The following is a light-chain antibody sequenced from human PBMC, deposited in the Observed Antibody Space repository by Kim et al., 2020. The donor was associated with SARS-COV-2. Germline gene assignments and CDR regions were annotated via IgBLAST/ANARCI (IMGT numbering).Light chain of an antibody. CDR1: SLRNYY. CDR3: NSRDSSGDHVI. Sequence: ALGQTVRLTCQGDSLRNYYATWYQQRPGRAPILVLFGKYNRPSGIPDRFSGSGSGNTASLTITGAQAEDEADYYCNSRDSSGDHVIFGGGTQLTVL. CDR2: GKY. J-gene: IGLJ2*01. V-gene: IGLV3-19*01.